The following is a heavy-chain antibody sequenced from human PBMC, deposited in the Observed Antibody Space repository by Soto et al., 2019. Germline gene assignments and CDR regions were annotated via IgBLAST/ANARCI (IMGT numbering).Heavy chain of an antibody. Sequence: QVQLQESGPGLVKPSQTLSLTCTVSGGSISSGGYYWSWIRQHPGKGLEWIGYIYYSGSTYYNPSLKSRVTISVDTSKNQFSLKLSSVTAADTAVYYCARDRVAARPGYYYYYGMDVWGQGTTVTVSS. CDR3: ARDRVAARPGYYYYYGMDV. CDR2: IYYSGST. CDR1: GGSISSGGYY. D-gene: IGHD6-6*01. J-gene: IGHJ6*02. V-gene: IGHV4-31*03.